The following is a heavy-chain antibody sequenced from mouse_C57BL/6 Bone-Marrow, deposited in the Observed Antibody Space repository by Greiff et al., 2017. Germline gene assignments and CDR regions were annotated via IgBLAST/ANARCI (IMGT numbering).Heavy chain of an antibody. J-gene: IGHJ1*03. D-gene: IGHD4-1*01. CDR2: FHPYNDDT. CDR3: ARITGGGYFDD. CDR1: GYTFTTYP. V-gene: IGHV1-47*01. Sequence: VQLQESGAELVKPGASVKMSCKASGYTFTTYPIEWMKQNHGKSLEWIGNFHPYNDDTKYNEKFKGKATLTVEKSSSTVYFELSLLTSDDYDVYYCARITGGGYFDDWGTGTTVTVSS.